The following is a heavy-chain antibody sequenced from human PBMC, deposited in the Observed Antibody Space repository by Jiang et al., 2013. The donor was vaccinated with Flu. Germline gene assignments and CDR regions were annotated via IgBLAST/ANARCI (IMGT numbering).Heavy chain of an antibody. V-gene: IGHV2-5*02. J-gene: IGHJ4*02. CDR2: IYWDDDK. CDR1: GFSLSSSRVG. D-gene: IGHD5-24*01. CDR3: ARMVTDTIGYYFDY. Sequence: KPTQTLTLTCTLSGFSLSSSRVGVGWIRQPPGKALEWLALIYWDDDKRYSPSLKSRLTITKDTSKNQVVLTMTNMDPVDTATYFCARMVTDTIGYYFDYWGQGTLVTVSS.